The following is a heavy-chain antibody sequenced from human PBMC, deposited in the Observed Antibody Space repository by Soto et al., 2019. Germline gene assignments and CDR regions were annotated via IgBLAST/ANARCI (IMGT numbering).Heavy chain of an antibody. CDR3: ARDGYYDFWSGYHNWFDP. J-gene: IGHJ5*02. V-gene: IGHV1-3*01. D-gene: IGHD3-3*01. CDR2: INAGNGNT. CDR1: GHTFTSYA. Sequence: ASVKVSCKASGHTFTSYAMHWVRQAPGQRLEWMGWINAGNGNTKYSQKFQGRVTITRDTSASTAYMELSSLRSEDTAVYYCARDGYYDFWSGYHNWFDPWGQGTLVTVS.